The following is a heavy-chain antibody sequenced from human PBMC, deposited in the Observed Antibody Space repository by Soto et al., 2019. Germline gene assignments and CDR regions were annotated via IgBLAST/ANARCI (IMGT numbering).Heavy chain of an antibody. Sequence: PGGSLRLSCAASGFTFTSFGIHWVRQAPGKGLEWVAVISYDGSNKYYADSVKGRFTISRDNSKNTLYLQMNSLRAEDTAVYYCAKDQRRWELDYWGQGTLVTVSS. CDR1: GFTFTSFG. CDR3: AKDQRRWELDY. D-gene: IGHD1-26*01. J-gene: IGHJ4*02. V-gene: IGHV3-30*18. CDR2: ISYDGSNK.